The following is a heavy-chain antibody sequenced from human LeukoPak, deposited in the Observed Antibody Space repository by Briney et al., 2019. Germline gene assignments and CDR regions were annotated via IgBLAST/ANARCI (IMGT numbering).Heavy chain of an antibody. Sequence: PGGSLRLSCAASGFTFSSHTMSWVRQAPGKGLEWVSAIGGSGDSTYYADSVKGRFTISRDSSQNTLYLQMNSLRAEDTAVYYCAKDPLEQLSTIYFQNWGQGTLVTVSS. J-gene: IGHJ1*01. CDR2: IGGSGDST. D-gene: IGHD6-6*01. CDR1: GFTFSSHT. CDR3: AKDPLEQLSTIYFQN. V-gene: IGHV3-23*01.